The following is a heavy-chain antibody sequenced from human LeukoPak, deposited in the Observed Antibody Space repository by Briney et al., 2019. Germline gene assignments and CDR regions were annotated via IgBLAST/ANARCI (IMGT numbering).Heavy chain of an antibody. CDR1: GYSFTNYW. V-gene: IGHV5-51*01. Sequence: GEPLKVSCKGCGYSFTNYWLGWVRQLRGKGLEWMGIIYPGDSDTRYSPSFQGQVTISADKSINTAYLQWSSLKASDTAMYYCARQVVGDFDYWGQGTLVTVSS. D-gene: IGHD2-15*01. CDR2: IYPGDSDT. CDR3: ARQVVGDFDY. J-gene: IGHJ4*02.